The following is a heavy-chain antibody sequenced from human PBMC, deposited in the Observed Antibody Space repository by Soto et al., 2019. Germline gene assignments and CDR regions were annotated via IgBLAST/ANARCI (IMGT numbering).Heavy chain of an antibody. CDR2: ISGSADST. J-gene: IGHJ6*02. CDR1: GFTFSSFG. V-gene: IGHV3-23*01. Sequence: PGGSLRPSCPASGFTFSSFGLNWVRQAPGKALEWVAIISGSADSTFYADSVKGRFTISRDNSKNMLYLQINSLRAEDTAVYYCAKTRGGMIYAITVYGVDGWGQGTTVTVSS. D-gene: IGHD2-8*01. CDR3: AKTRGGMIYAITVYGVDG.